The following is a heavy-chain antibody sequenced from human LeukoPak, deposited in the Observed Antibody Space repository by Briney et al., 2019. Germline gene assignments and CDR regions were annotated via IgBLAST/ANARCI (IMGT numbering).Heavy chain of an antibody. CDR1: GYSISSGYY. CDR3: ARYSSVRKGWFDP. Sequence: SETLSLTCTVSGYSISSGYYWGWIRQPPGKGLEWIGSIYHSGSTYYNPSLKGRVTISVDTSKNQFSLKLSSVTAADTAVYYWARYSSVRKGWFDPWGQGTLVTVSS. J-gene: IGHJ5*02. D-gene: IGHD6-19*01. V-gene: IGHV4-38-2*02. CDR2: IYHSGST.